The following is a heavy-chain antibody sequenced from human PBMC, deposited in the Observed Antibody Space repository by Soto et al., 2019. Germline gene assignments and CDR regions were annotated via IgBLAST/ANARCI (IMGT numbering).Heavy chain of an antibody. Sequence: QVQLEQSGSEVKKSGSSVKVSCKASGYSFSSHAITWVRQAPGQGLEWMGGIIPVFGTPSYAQKFQGRVTISADKSTNNSYQELRSPRSENTAVYYRGGGGALSPSLYWGDGLDSWGQGTQVTVSS. J-gene: IGHJ4*02. D-gene: IGHD2-15*01. CDR3: GGGGALSPSLYWGDGLDS. V-gene: IGHV1-69*06. CDR2: IIPVFGTP. CDR1: GYSFSSHA.